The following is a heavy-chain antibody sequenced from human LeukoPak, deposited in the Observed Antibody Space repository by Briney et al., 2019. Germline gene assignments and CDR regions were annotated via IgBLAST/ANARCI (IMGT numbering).Heavy chain of an antibody. CDR2: ISSSGSTI. D-gene: IGHD4-17*01. Sequence: PGGSLRLSCAASGFTFSDYYMSWIRQAPGKGLEWVSYISSSGSTIYYADSVKGRFTISRDNAKNSLYLQMNSLRAGDTAVYYCARNGDYASDAFDIWGQGTMVTVSS. CDR1: GFTFSDYY. V-gene: IGHV3-11*04. J-gene: IGHJ3*02. CDR3: ARNGDYASDAFDI.